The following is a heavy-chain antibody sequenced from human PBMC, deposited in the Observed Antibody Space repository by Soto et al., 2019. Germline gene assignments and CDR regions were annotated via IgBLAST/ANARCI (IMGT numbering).Heavy chain of an antibody. Sequence: GGSLRLSCAASGFTFSSYAMSWVRQAPGKGLEWVSAISGSGGSTYYADSVKGRFTISRDNSKNTLCLQMNSLRAEDTAVYYCAKDRRSSSSDRMNYWGQGTLVTVSS. D-gene: IGHD6-6*01. CDR2: ISGSGGST. V-gene: IGHV3-23*01. CDR1: GFTFSSYA. CDR3: AKDRRSSSSDRMNY. J-gene: IGHJ4*02.